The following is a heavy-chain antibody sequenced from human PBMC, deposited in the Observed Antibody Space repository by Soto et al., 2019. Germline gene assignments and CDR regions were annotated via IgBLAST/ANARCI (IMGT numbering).Heavy chain of an antibody. CDR1: GFSFSNYY. V-gene: IGHV3-74*01. CDR3: ARGGYSYGYLKRYGMDV. D-gene: IGHD5-18*01. Sequence: GGSLRLSCAASGFSFSNYYMHWVRQAPGKGLVWVSRVNSDESSTSYADSVKGRFTISRDNAKKTLYLQMNSLRAEDTAVYYWARGGYSYGYLKRYGMDVWGQGTTVTVSS. J-gene: IGHJ6*02. CDR2: VNSDESST.